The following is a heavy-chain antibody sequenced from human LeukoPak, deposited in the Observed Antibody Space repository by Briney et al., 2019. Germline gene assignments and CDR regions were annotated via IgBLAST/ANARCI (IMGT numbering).Heavy chain of an antibody. CDR2: INSDGINT. D-gene: IGHD5/OR15-5a*01. CDR1: GFTFSNYW. Sequence: GGSLRLSCAASGFTFSNYWMHWVRQAPGKGLVWVSRINSDGINTSYADSVKGRFTISRDNAKNTLNLQMNSLRDEDTAVYYCVRDRTVSTILDYWGQGTLVTVSS. J-gene: IGHJ4*02. CDR3: VRDRTVSTILDY. V-gene: IGHV3-74*01.